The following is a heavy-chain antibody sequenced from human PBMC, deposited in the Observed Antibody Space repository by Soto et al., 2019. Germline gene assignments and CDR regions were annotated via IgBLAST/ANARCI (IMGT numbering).Heavy chain of an antibody. CDR3: ARAQSGTQYFDL. D-gene: IGHD1-7*01. CDR2: TYHSGSA. V-gene: IGHV4-59*02. Sequence: QVQLQESGPGLVKPSETLSLTCTVSGGAVSGSYWSWIRQPPGKGLEWIGYTYHSGSAKYNPSLKSRITMSVDTSKNQFSLNLSSVTAADTAVYYCARAQSGTQYFDLWGRGTLVIVSS. CDR1: GGAVSGSY. J-gene: IGHJ2*01.